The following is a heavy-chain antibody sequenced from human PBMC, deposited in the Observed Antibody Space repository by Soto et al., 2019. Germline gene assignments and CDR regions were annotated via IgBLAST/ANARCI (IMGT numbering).Heavy chain of an antibody. CDR1: GYTFTGYY. V-gene: IGHV1-2*04. D-gene: IGHD2-15*01. Sequence: QVQLVQSGAEVKKPGASVKVSCKASGYTFTGYYMHWVRQAPGQGLEWMGWINPNSGGTNYAQKFQGWVTMTRDTXXSPAYMELSRLRSDDTAVYYCARDLRPIVVSGMDVWGQGTTVTVSS. J-gene: IGHJ6*02. CDR3: ARDLRPIVVSGMDV. CDR2: INPNSGGT.